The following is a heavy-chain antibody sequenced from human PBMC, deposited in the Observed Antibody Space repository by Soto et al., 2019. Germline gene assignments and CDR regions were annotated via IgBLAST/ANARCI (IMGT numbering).Heavy chain of an antibody. CDR2: INHSGST. CDR3: ASPVRGVTTGDAFDI. Sequence: TLSLTCAVYGGSFSGYYWSWIRQPPGKGLEWIGEINHSGSTNYNPSLKSRVTISVDTSKNQFSLKLSSVTAADTAVYYCASPVRGVTTGDAFDIWGQGTMVTVSS. J-gene: IGHJ3*02. V-gene: IGHV4-34*01. CDR1: GGSFSGYY. D-gene: IGHD4-17*01.